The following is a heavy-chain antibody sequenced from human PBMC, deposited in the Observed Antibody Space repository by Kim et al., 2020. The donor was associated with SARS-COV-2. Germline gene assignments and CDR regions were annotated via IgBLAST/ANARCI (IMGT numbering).Heavy chain of an antibody. CDR3: ARDVIDYYDSSGSPPSFDY. D-gene: IGHD3-22*01. V-gene: IGHV3-7*01. CDR1: GFTFSSYW. Sequence: GGSLRLSCAASGFTFSSYWMSWVRQAPGKGLEWVANIKQDGSEKYYVDSVKGRFTISRDNAKNSLYLQMNSLRAEDTAVYYCARDVIDYYDSSGSPPSFDYWGQGTLVTVSS. CDR2: IKQDGSEK. J-gene: IGHJ4*02.